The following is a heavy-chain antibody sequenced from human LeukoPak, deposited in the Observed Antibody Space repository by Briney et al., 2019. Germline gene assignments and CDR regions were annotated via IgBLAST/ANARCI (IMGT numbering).Heavy chain of an antibody. CDR3: ARQSEDADYGSGIAGYFDY. Sequence: GESLKISCKGSGYSFTSYWIGWVRQMPGKGLEWMGIIYPGDSDTRYSPSFQGQVTISADKSISTAYLQWSSLKASDTAMYYCARQSEDADYGSGIAGYFDYWGQGTLVTVSS. V-gene: IGHV5-51*01. CDR2: IYPGDSDT. CDR1: GYSFTSYW. D-gene: IGHD3-10*01. J-gene: IGHJ4*02.